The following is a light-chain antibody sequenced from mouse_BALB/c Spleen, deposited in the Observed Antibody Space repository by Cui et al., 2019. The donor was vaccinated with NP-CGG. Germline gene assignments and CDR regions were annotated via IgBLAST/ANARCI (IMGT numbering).Light chain of an antibody. Sequence: HAVVTQESALTTSPGETVTFTCRSSTGAVTTSNYANWVQEKPEHLFTGLIGGTNNRAPGVPARFSGSLIGDKAALTITGAQTEDEAIYFCALWYSNHWVFGGGTKLTVL. CDR2: GTN. V-gene: IGLV1*01. CDR1: TGAVTTSNY. CDR3: ALWYSNHWV. J-gene: IGLJ1*01.